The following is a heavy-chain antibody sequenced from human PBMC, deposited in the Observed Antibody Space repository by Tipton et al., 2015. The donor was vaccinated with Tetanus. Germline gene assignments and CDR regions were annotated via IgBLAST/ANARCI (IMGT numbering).Heavy chain of an antibody. CDR3: ARVRAICEILTGYYNAFDI. V-gene: IGHV4-31*03. CDR2: IYYSGST. J-gene: IGHJ3*02. CDR1: GGSISSGGYY. Sequence: TLSLTCTVSGGSISSGGYYWSWIRQHPGKGLEWIGYIYYSGSTYYNPSLKSRVTISVDTSKNPFSLKLSSVTAADTAVYYCARVRAICEILTGYYNAFDIWGQGTMVTVSS. D-gene: IGHD3-9*01.